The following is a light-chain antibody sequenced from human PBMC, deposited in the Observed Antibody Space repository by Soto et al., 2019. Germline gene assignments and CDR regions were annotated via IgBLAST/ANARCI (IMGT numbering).Light chain of an antibody. CDR1: SSNIGAGYD. J-gene: IGLJ1*01. CDR3: QSHDSSLHASV. Sequence: LTQPPSLYGAPGQRVTVSCTGSSSNIGAGYDVHWYLQLPGTAPKLLIYGNTNRPSGVPDRFSGSKSGSSASLAITGLQAEDEADYYCQSHDSSLHASVFGTGTKVTVL. CDR2: GNT. V-gene: IGLV1-40*01.